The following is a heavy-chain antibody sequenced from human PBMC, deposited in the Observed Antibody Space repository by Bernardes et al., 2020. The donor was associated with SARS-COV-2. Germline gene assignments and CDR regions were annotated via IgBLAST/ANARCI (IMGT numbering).Heavy chain of an antibody. CDR2: IYPGDSDT. CDR3: ARRTIGYSSGWYTRAHFDY. Sequence: GACLKNSSNGSGYSLTRYWIGWVRPIPGKGLEWMGIIYPGDSDTRYSPSFQGQVTISADKSISTAYLQWSSLKASDTAMYYCARRTIGYSSGWYTRAHFDYWGQGTLVTVSS. V-gene: IGHV5-51*01. CDR1: GYSLTRYW. J-gene: IGHJ4*02. D-gene: IGHD6-19*01.